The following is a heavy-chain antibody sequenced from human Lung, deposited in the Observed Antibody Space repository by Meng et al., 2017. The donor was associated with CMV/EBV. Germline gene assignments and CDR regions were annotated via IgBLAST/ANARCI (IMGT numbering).Heavy chain of an antibody. D-gene: IGHD3-3*01. CDR1: GFTFSSFW. CDR2: INEDGTTT. J-gene: IGHJ4*02. Sequence: ESXKISCAAPGFTFSSFWVHWVRQVPGKGLVWVSRINEDGTTTNYADSVKGRFTISRDNARNTVYLQMNSLKVEDTAVYYCARDIGGVSGYWGQGTRVTVSS. CDR3: ARDIGGVSGY. V-gene: IGHV3-74*01.